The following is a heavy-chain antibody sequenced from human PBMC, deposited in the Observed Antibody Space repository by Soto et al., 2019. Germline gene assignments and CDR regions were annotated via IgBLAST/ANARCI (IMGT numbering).Heavy chain of an antibody. CDR3: ATHNIDYVDY. Sequence: PSETLSLTCAVYGGSFSGYYWSWIRQPPGKGLEWIGEINHSGSTNYNPSLKSRVTISVDTSKNQFSLKLSSVTAADTAVYYCATHNIDYVDYWGQGTLVTVSS. D-gene: IGHD1-1*01. CDR2: INHSGST. J-gene: IGHJ4*02. V-gene: IGHV4-34*01. CDR1: GGSFSGYY.